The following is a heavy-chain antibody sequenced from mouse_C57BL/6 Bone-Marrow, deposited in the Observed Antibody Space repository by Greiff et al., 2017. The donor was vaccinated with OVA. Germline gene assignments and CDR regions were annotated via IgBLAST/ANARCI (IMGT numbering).Heavy chain of an antibody. D-gene: IGHD2-1*01. V-gene: IGHV14-2*01. CDR3: ARSLYPWYVDV. J-gene: IGHJ1*03. Sequence: VQLQQSGAELVKPGASVKLSCTASGFNIKDYYMHWVKQRPEQGLEWIGRIDPEDGETKYAPKFPGKATITADTSSNTAYLQLSSLTSEDTAVYYCARSLYPWYVDVWGTGTTVTVSS. CDR1: GFNIKDYY. CDR2: IDPEDGET.